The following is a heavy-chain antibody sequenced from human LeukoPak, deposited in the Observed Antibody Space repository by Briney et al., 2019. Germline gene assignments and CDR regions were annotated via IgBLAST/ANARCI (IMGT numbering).Heavy chain of an antibody. J-gene: IGHJ4*02. V-gene: IGHV4-59*01. Sequence: SETLSLTCNVSGDSITDYYWSWIRQPPGKGLEWIGFIYHSGNTNYNPSLKSRVTISVDTSKNQFSLKLSSVTAADTAVYYCARDRPEYGDYDRHYFDYWGQGTLVTVSS. CDR3: ARDRPEYGDYDRHYFDY. CDR2: IYHSGNT. D-gene: IGHD4-17*01. CDR1: GDSITDYY.